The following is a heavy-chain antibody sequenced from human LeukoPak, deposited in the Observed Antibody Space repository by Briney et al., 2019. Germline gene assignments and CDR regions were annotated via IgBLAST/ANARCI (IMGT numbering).Heavy chain of an antibody. Sequence: PGGSLRLSCAASGFTVSGNHMTWVRQAPGKGLEWVSVIYSGGATYYADSVKGRFTISRDNSKNTLYLQMNSLRAEDTAVYYCAKDYDGDLDYWGQGTLVTVSS. CDR3: AKDYDGDLDY. V-gene: IGHV3-53*05. CDR1: GFTVSGNH. D-gene: IGHD4-17*01. CDR2: IYSGGAT. J-gene: IGHJ4*02.